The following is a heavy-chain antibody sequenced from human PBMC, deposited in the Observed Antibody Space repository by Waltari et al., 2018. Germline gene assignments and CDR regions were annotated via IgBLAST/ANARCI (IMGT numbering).Heavy chain of an antibody. Sequence: QVQLVQSGAEVKKPGASVKVSCKASGYTFTSYDINWVRQATGQGLEWMGWMNPNSGNTGYAQKFQGRVTITRNTSISTAYMELSSLRSEDTAVYYCARGYCSGGSCYGWFDPWGQGTLVTVSS. CDR3: ARGYCSGGSCYGWFDP. CDR1: GYTFTSYD. V-gene: IGHV1-8*03. J-gene: IGHJ5*02. CDR2: MNPNSGNT. D-gene: IGHD2-15*01.